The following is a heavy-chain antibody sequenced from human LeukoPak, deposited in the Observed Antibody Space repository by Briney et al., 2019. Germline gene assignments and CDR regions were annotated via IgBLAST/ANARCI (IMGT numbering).Heavy chain of an antibody. CDR3: ARLGLYSYGLYYFDY. Sequence: SVKVSCKASGGTFSSYAISWVRQAPGQGLEWMGRIIPILGIANYAQKFQGRVTITANKSTSTAYMELSSLRSEDTAVYYCARLGLYSYGLYYFDYWGQGTLVTVSS. CDR1: GGTFSSYA. J-gene: IGHJ4*02. D-gene: IGHD5-18*01. CDR2: IIPILGIA. V-gene: IGHV1-69*04.